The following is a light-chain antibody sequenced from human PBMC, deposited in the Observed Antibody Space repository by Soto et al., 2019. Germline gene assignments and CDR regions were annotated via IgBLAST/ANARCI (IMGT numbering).Light chain of an antibody. V-gene: IGLV2-14*01. CDR1: SSDVGGYNY. CDR3: SSYTSSSTPYV. CDR2: EVS. Sequence: QSALTQPASVSGSPGQSITISCTGTSSDVGGYNYVSRYQQHPGKAPKLMIYEVSNRPSGVSNRFSGSKSGNPASLTISGLQAEDEADYYCSSYTSSSTPYVFGTGTKVTVL. J-gene: IGLJ1*01.